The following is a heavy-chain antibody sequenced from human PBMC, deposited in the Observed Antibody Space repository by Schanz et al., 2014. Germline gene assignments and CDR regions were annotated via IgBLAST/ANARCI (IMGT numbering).Heavy chain of an antibody. CDR3: ARAFGGRVPAGALDY. CDR1: GYTFTGYY. CDR2: INPNSGTT. Sequence: VQLVQSGAEMKKPGASVKVSCKASGYTFTGYYMHWVRQAPGQGLEWMGWINPNSGTTNYAQKFQGWVTMTRDTSISTAYMELSRLKPDDTAVYYCARAFGGRVPAGALDYWGQGTLVTVSS. V-gene: IGHV1-2*04. J-gene: IGHJ4*02. D-gene: IGHD1-26*01.